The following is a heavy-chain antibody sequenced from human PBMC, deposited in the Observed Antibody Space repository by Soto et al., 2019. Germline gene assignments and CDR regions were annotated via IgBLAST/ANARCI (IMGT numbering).Heavy chain of an antibody. Sequence: SDTLSLTCTVSGDSIRAYSWSWIRKPPGKGLEWIGYIYHSGSTYYNPSLKSRVTISVDTSKNQFSLQLNSVTPEDAAVYYCANDPGYSLDYWGQGTQVTVSS. V-gene: IGHV4-59*04. CDR1: GDSIRAYS. J-gene: IGHJ4*02. CDR2: IYHSGST. CDR3: ANDPGYSLDY. D-gene: IGHD5-12*01.